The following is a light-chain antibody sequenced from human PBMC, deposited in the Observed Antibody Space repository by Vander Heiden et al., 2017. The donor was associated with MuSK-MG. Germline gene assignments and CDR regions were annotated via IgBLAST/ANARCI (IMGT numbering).Light chain of an antibody. CDR3: QQYGSSPPIT. Sequence: IVWTHSPGTLSLSPGERATLSCRASQSVSSSYLAWYQQKPGQAPRLLIYGASSRATGIPDRFGGSGSGTDFTLTISRLEPEDFAVYYCQQYGSSPPITFGPGTRLEIK. CDR1: QSVSSSY. V-gene: IGKV3-20*01. CDR2: GAS. J-gene: IGKJ5*01.